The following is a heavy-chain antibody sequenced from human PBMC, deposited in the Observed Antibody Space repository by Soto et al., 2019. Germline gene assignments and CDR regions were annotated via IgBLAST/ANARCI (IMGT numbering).Heavy chain of an antibody. Sequence: GGSLRLSCAASGFTFSSYAMHWVRQAPGKGLEWVAVISYDGSNKYYADSVKGRFTISRDNSKNTLYLQMNSLRAEDTAVYYCARDQGLDAFDIWGQGTMVTVSS. CDR3: ARDQGLDAFDI. D-gene: IGHD6-25*01. J-gene: IGHJ3*02. CDR1: GFTFSSYA. V-gene: IGHV3-30-3*01. CDR2: ISYDGSNK.